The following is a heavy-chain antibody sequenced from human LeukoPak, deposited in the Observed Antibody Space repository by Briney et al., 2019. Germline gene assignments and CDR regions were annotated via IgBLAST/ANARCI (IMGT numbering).Heavy chain of an antibody. Sequence: ASVKVSCKASGYTFTGYYMHWVRQAPGQGLEWMGWISAYNGNTNYAQKLQGRVTMTTDTSTSTAYMELRSLRSDDTAVYYCAREAVYYYGMDVWGQGTTVTVSS. CDR3: AREAVYYYGMDV. J-gene: IGHJ6*02. CDR2: ISAYNGNT. CDR1: GYTFTGYY. D-gene: IGHD6-19*01. V-gene: IGHV1-18*04.